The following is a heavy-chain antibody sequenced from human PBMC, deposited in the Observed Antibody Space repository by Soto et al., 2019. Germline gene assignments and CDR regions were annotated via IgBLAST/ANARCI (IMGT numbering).Heavy chain of an antibody. Sequence: QVQLVQSGAEVKKPGATVKVSCKASGYTFTNYGISWVRQAPGQGLEWMGWISAYNGNTKYAQKLQGRVTMTTDTSTSTAYMELRSLRSEDTAVYYCARGVGSRSYYNQYNWFDPWGQGTLVTVSS. CDR2: ISAYNGNT. D-gene: IGHD3-10*01. CDR1: GYTFTNYG. CDR3: ARGVGSRSYYNQYNWFDP. J-gene: IGHJ5*02. V-gene: IGHV1-18*01.